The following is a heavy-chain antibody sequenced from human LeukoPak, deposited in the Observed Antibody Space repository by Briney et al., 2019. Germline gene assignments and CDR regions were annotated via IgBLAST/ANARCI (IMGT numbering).Heavy chain of an antibody. Sequence: GRSLRLSCAASGFTFSSYAMHWVRQAPGKGLEWVAVISYDGSNKYYADSVKGRFTISRDNSKNTLYLQMNSLRAEDTAVYYCARGIPSLATPDYWGQGTLVTVSS. CDR1: GFTFSSYA. J-gene: IGHJ4*02. CDR2: ISYDGSNK. V-gene: IGHV3-30-3*01. CDR3: ARGIPSLATPDY. D-gene: IGHD3-10*01.